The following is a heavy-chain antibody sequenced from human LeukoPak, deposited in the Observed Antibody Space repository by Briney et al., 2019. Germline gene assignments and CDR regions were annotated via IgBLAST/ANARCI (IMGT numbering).Heavy chain of an antibody. D-gene: IGHD5-12*01. J-gene: IGHJ6*03. CDR1: GYTFTSYD. V-gene: IGHV1-8*01. CDR2: MNPNSGNT. CDR3: AISGYDYYYYYYMDV. Sequence: ASVKVSCKASGYTFTSYDINWVRQATGQGLEWMGWMNPNSGNTGYAQKFQGRVTMTRNTSISTAYMELGSLRSEDTAVYYCAISGYDYYYYYYMDVWGKGTTVTVSS.